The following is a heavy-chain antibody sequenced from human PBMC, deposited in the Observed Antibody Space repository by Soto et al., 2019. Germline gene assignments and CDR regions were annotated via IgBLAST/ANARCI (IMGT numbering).Heavy chain of an antibody. D-gene: IGHD6-19*01. V-gene: IGHV1-69*06. CDR2: IIPIFGTA. J-gene: IGHJ4*02. CDR3: AGDGYSSGWSYYYFDY. Sequence: SVKVSCKASGGTFSSYAISWVRQAPGQGLEWMGGIIPIFGTANYAQKFQGRVTITADKSTSTAYMELSSLRSEDTAVYYCAGDGYSSGWSYYYFDYWGQGTLVAVSS. CDR1: GGTFSSYA.